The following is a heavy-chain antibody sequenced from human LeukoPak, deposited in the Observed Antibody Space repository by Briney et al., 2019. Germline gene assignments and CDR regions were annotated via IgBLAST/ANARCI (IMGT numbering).Heavy chain of an antibody. V-gene: IGHV3-74*01. CDR1: GYTFSNHW. J-gene: IGHJ4*02. CDR3: TRDRYPAAREFDY. Sequence: SGGSLRLSCAASGYTFSNHWMHWVRQAPGKGLMWVSRIDTDGGDTSYADSVKGRFTISRDNAKNTLYLQMNNLRAEDTAMYYCTRDRYPAAREFDYWGQGTLVTVSS. D-gene: IGHD2-2*01. CDR2: IDTDGGDT.